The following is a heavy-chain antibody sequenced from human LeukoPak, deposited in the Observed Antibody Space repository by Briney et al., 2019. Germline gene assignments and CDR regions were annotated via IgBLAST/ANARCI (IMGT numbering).Heavy chain of an antibody. V-gene: IGHV3-74*01. D-gene: IGHD5-24*01. CDR1: GFSFSIYW. CDR2: ISNDGSVT. Sequence: GGSLRLPCAASGFSFSIYWMHWVRQAPGKGLVWVSRISNDGSVTLYADSVKGRFAMSRDNAKNTLYLQMNSLRAEDTAVYYCARVTGGYNLVDYWGQGTLVTVSS. J-gene: IGHJ4*02. CDR3: ARVTGGYNLVDY.